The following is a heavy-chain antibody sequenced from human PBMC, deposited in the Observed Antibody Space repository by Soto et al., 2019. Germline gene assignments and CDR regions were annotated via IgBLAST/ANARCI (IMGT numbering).Heavy chain of an antibody. CDR3: AREWLFRDYYYYGMDV. V-gene: IGHV1-8*01. D-gene: IGHD3-22*01. Sequence: WASVKVSCKASGYTFTSYDINWVRQATGQGLEWMGWMNPNSGNTGYAQKFQGRVTMTRNTSISTAYMELSSLRSEDTAVYYCAREWLFRDYYYYGMDVWGQGTTVTVSS. J-gene: IGHJ6*02. CDR2: MNPNSGNT. CDR1: GYTFTSYD.